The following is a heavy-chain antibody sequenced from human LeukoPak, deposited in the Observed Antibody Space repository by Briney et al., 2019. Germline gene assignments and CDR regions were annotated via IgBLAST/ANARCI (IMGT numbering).Heavy chain of an antibody. Sequence: SQTLSLTCAVSGGSISSGGYSWSWIRQPPGKGLEWIGYIYHSGSTYYNPSLKSRVTISVDTSKNQFSLKLSSVTAADTAVYYCARDRSGSSLKYGMDVWGQGTTVTVSS. CDR2: IYHSGST. J-gene: IGHJ6*02. CDR1: GGSISSGGYS. CDR3: ARDRSGSSLKYGMDV. D-gene: IGHD3-22*01. V-gene: IGHV4-30-2*02.